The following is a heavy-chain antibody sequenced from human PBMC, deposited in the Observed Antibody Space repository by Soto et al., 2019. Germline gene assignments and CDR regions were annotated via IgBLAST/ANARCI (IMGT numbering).Heavy chain of an antibody. CDR1: GATFTSYG. CDR2: ISGYNGDT. V-gene: IGHV1-18*01. J-gene: IGHJ4*02. CDR3: ARGTIFGLVSFDY. D-gene: IGHD3-3*02. Sequence: QVQLVQSGAEVKEPGASVKVSCKASGATFTSYGFNWVRQAPGQGLEWMGWISGYNGDTHYAQNFQVRVTMTIDTATSTGYMELRSLRSDDTAVYYWARGTIFGLVSFDYRGQGTLVTVSS.